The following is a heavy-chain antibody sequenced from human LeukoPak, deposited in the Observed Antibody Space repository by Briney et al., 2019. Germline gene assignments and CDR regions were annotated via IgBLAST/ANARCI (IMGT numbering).Heavy chain of an antibody. J-gene: IGHJ3*02. CDR1: GFTFSSYG. CDR2: ISYDGSNK. D-gene: IGHD4-17*01. CDR3: AKGPTYGVGDAFDI. V-gene: IGHV3-30*18. Sequence: GGSLRLSCAASGFTFSSYGMHWVRQAPGKGLEWVAVISYDGSNKYYADSVKGRFTISRDNSKNTLYLQMNSLRAEDTAVYYCAKGPTYGVGDAFDIWGQGTMVTVSS.